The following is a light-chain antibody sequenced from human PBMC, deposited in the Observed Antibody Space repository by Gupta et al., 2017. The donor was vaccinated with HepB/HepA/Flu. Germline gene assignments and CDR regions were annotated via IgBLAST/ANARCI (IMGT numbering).Light chain of an antibody. CDR2: AAS. CDR1: QDISNY. Sequence: DIQMTQSPSSLSASVGDRITITCRASQDISNYLAWYQQKPGKVPKLLIYAASTLQSGVPSRFSGNGSGTDFNLTIDSLQPEDVATYYCQKYNSAPLTFGGGTKVEI. CDR3: QKYNSAPLT. V-gene: IGKV1-27*01. J-gene: IGKJ4*01.